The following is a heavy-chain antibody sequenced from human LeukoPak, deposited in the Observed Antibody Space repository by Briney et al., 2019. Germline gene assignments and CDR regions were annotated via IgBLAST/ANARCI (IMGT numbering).Heavy chain of an antibody. D-gene: IGHD4-17*01. J-gene: IGHJ4*02. CDR1: GGSISSSGYY. V-gene: IGHV4-39*01. CDR3: ARRSGDYGDYEDY. Sequence: SETLSLTCTVSGGSISSSGYYRGWIRQPPGKGLEWIGSIYYSGSTYYNPSLKSRVTISVDTSKNQFSLKLSSVTAADTAVYYCARRSGDYGDYEDYWGQGTLVTVSS. CDR2: IYYSGST.